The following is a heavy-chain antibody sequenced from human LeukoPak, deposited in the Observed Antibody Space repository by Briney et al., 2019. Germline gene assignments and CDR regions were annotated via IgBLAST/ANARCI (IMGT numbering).Heavy chain of an antibody. CDR2: MNPYTGKT. CDR3: ARAPSPYYYDSSAYYSDY. Sequence: GASVKVSCKTSGYTLTSFDINWVRQAAGQGLEWLGWMNPYTGKTGYAQKFQGRVTFTGDTSTRTAYMEVSSLTSEDTAVYYCARAPSPYYYDSSAYYSDYWGQGTLVTVSS. J-gene: IGHJ4*02. D-gene: IGHD3-22*01. CDR1: GYTLTSFD. V-gene: IGHV1-8*03.